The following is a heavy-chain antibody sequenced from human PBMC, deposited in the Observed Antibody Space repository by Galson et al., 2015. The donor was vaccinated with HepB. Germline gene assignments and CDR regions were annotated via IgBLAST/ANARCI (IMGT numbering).Heavy chain of an antibody. V-gene: IGHV3-30*18. J-gene: IGHJ6*02. CDR2: ISYDGSNK. CDR3: AKDRAYCSGGSCYYYYGMDV. D-gene: IGHD2-15*01. Sequence: SLRLSCAASGFTFSSYGMHWVRQAPGKGLEWVAVISYDGSNKYYAGSVKGRFTISRDNSKNTLYLQMNSLRAEDTAVYYCAKDRAYCSGGSCYYYYGMDVWGQGTTVTVSS. CDR1: GFTFSSYG.